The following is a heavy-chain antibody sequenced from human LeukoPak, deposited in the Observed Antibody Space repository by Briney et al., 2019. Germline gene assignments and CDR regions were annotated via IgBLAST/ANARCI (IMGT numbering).Heavy chain of an antibody. V-gene: IGHV4-59*01. CDR2: IYYSGST. CDR1: GGSISSYY. D-gene: IGHD5-18*01. J-gene: IGHJ6*03. Sequence: TSETLSLTCTVSGGSISSYYWSWIRQPPGKGLEWIGYIYYSGSTNYNPPLKSRVTISVDTSKNQFSLKLSSVTAADTAVYYCARTTEGGYTYDYFYYYYMDVGGKGTTVTISS. CDR3: ARTTEGGYTYDYFYYYYMDV.